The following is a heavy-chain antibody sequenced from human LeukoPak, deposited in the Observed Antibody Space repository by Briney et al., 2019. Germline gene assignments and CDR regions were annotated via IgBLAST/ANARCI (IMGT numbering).Heavy chain of an antibody. CDR1: GGTFSSYA. J-gene: IGHJ3*02. CDR2: IIPILGIA. V-gene: IGHV1-69*04. D-gene: IGHD3-10*01. CDR3: AKDWGYYGSGSYYGLDAFDI. Sequence: EASVKVSCKASGGTFSSYAINWVRQAPGQGLEWMGRIIPILGIANYAQKFQGRVTITADKSTSTAYMELSSLRSEDTAVYYCAKDWGYYGSGSYYGLDAFDIWGQGTMATVSS.